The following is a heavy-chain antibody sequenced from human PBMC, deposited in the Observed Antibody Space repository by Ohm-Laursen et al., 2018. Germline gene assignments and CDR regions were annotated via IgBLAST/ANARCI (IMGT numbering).Heavy chain of an antibody. V-gene: IGHV3-53*01. Sequence: SLRLSCSASGFTVSSNYMSWVRQAPGKGLEWVSVIYSGGSTYYADSVKGRFTISRDNSKNTLYLQMNSLRAEDTAVYYCARDRPNWGFDYWGQGTLVTVSS. D-gene: IGHD7-27*01. J-gene: IGHJ4*02. CDR1: GFTVSSNY. CDR3: ARDRPNWGFDY. CDR2: IYSGGST.